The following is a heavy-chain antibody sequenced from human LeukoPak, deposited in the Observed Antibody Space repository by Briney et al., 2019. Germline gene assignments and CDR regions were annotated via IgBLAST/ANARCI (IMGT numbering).Heavy chain of an antibody. J-gene: IGHJ3*02. CDR1: GVSISSGGYY. CDR3: ASATYMSSAFDI. CDR2: IYYSGST. D-gene: IGHD4-11*01. Sequence: SETLSLTCTVSGVSISSGGYYWSWIRQHPGKGLEWIGYIYYSGSTYYNPSLKSRVTISVDTSKNQFSLKLSSVTAADTAVYYCASATYMSSAFDIWGQGTMVTVSS. V-gene: IGHV4-31*03.